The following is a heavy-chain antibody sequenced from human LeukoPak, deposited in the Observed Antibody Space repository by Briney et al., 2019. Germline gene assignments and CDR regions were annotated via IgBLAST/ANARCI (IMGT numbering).Heavy chain of an antibody. CDR2: IYYSGST. CDR1: GGSISSSSYH. D-gene: IGHD1-26*01. CDR3: ARVGSYGIAFDI. Sequence: SETLSLTCTVSGGSISSSSYHWGWIRQPPGKGLEWIGSIYYSGSTYYNPSLKSRVTISVDTSKNQFSLKLSSVTAADTAVYYCARVGSYGIAFDIWGQGTMVTVSS. V-gene: IGHV4-39*01. J-gene: IGHJ3*02.